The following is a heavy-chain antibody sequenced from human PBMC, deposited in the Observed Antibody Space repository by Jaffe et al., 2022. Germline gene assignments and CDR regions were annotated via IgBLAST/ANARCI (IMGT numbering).Heavy chain of an antibody. D-gene: IGHD1-26*01. J-gene: IGHJ4*02. CDR3: AREGDSGSYYGGIDY. V-gene: IGHV4-38-2*02. CDR1: GYSISSGYY. Sequence: QVQLQESGPGLVKPSETLSLTCAVSGYSISSGYYWGWIRQPPGKGLEWIGSIYHSGSTYYNPSLKSRVTISVDTSKNQFSLKLSSVTAADTAVYYCAREGDSGSYYGGIDYWGQGTLVTVSS. CDR2: IYHSGST.